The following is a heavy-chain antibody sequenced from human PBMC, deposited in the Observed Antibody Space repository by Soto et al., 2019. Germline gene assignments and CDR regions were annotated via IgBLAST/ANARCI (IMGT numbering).Heavy chain of an antibody. J-gene: IGHJ6*02. CDR1: GFTLSGFA. D-gene: IGHD3-22*01. CDR2: ISNDGTNQ. Sequence: GGSLRLSCDASGFTLSGFAMHWVRQAPGQGLEWVAVISNDGTNQYYSESVKGRFTISRDNSKNTLYLQMNNLRAEDTAVYYCAKAYYYDSSGYYDNYYAMDVWGQGTTVTVAS. CDR3: AKAYYYDSSGYYDNYYAMDV. V-gene: IGHV3-30*18.